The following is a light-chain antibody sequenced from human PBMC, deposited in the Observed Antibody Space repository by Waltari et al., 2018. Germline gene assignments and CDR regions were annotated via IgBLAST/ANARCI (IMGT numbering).Light chain of an antibody. J-gene: IGLJ2*01. V-gene: IGLV1-47*01. CDR1: SSNIGSNT. Sequence: QSVLTQPPSASGAPGQRVTISCSGSSSNIGSNTVYWYQQFSGTAPRLLSYRNFWGPACVPERFSGSKSGTSASLAIIGLRSEDEADYYCSVWDDNLYGVVFGGGTKLTVL. CDR2: RNF. CDR3: SVWDDNLYGVV.